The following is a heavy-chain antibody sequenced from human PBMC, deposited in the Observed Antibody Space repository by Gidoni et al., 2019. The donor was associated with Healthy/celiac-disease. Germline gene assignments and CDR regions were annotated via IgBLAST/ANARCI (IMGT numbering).Heavy chain of an antibody. Sequence: QVQLVQSGAEVKKPGSSVKVSCKASGGTFNTYAISWVRQAPGQGLEWMGGIIPIFGTANYAQKFQGRVTITADESTSTAYMELSSLRSEDTAVYYCAREFHGGIAAAGTNAFDIWGQGTMVTVSS. CDR2: IIPIFGTA. CDR3: AREFHGGIAAAGTNAFDI. D-gene: IGHD6-13*01. J-gene: IGHJ3*02. V-gene: IGHV1-69*01. CDR1: GGTFNTYA.